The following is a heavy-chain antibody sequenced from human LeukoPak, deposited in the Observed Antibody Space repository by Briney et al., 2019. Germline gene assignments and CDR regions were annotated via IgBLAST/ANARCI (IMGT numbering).Heavy chain of an antibody. V-gene: IGHV3-30*18. D-gene: IGHD2-15*01. CDR3: AKSQYSRDGGFDY. J-gene: IGHJ4*02. CDR2: ISYGGSNK. CDR1: GFTFSNYG. Sequence: GRSLILSCAASGFTFSNYGMHWVRQAPGKGLEWVAVISYGGSNKYCADSVKGRFTISRDNSKNMLYLQMNSLRAEDTAVYYCAKSQYSRDGGFDYWGQGTLVTVSS.